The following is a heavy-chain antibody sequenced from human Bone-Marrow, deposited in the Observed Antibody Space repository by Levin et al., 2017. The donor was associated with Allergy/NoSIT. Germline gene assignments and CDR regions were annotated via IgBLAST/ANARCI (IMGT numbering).Heavy chain of an antibody. J-gene: IGHJ6*03. D-gene: IGHD2-2*03. CDR1: GFTFGNFW. Sequence: PGESLKISCRASGFTFGNFWMNWVRQAPGKGLEWVATIKDDGSETFYGDSVTGRFSISRDNVENSVSLHMSSLRAEDTAIYYCARQYGYYYYYLDVWGKGTTVSVSS. CDR3: ARQYGYYYYYLDV. V-gene: IGHV3-7*03. CDR2: IKDDGSET.